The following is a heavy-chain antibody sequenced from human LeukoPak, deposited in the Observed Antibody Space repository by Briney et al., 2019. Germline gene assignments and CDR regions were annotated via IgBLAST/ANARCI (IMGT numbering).Heavy chain of an antibody. D-gene: IGHD7-27*01. Sequence: PGGSLRLSCAASGFTFSSYAMSWVRQAPRKGLEWVSAISGSGGSTYYADSVKGRFTISRDNSKNTLYLQMNSLRADDTAVYYCERDRRGLTGDVFDIGAQGKMVPVSS. CDR1: GFTFSSYA. CDR2: ISGSGGST. V-gene: IGHV3-23*01. CDR3: ERDRRGLTGDVFDI. J-gene: IGHJ3*02.